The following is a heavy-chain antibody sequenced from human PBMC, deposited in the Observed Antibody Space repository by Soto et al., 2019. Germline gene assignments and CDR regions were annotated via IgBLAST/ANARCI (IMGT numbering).Heavy chain of an antibody. J-gene: IGHJ6*03. CDR2: ISGFNGNT. V-gene: IGHV1-18*01. CDR1: GYSFTNYG. CDR3: ARDRGVAPPVAGNTHYYYYMDV. Sequence: QDQLVQFGAEVKKPGASVTASCKASGYSFTNYGITWVRQAPGQGLEWLGWISGFNGNTHYAQKLQGRVTMTTDASTSTAYMELRSLRSDDTAVYYCARDRGVAPPVAGNTHYYYYMDVWGKGTTVTVSS. D-gene: IGHD6-19*01.